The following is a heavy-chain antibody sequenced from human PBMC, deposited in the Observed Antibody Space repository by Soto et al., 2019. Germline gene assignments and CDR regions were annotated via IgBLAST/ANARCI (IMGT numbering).Heavy chain of an antibody. CDR2: ISSSSSYI. CDR1: GFTFSSYS. CDR3: ARGAYYYGSGSYLLVRFDI. Sequence: GGSLRLSCAASGFTFSSYSMNWVRQAPGKGLEWVSSISSSSSYIYYADSVKGRFTISRDNAKNSLYLQMNSLRAEDTAVYYCARGAYYYGSGSYLLVRFDIWGQGTMVTVSS. J-gene: IGHJ3*02. D-gene: IGHD3-10*01. V-gene: IGHV3-21*01.